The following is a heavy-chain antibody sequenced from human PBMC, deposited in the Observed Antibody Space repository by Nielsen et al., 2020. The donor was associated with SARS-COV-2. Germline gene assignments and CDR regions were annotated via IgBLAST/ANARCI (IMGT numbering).Heavy chain of an antibody. D-gene: IGHD2-8*01. J-gene: IGHJ4*02. CDR2: IIPILGIA. CDR3: AREGVVLMVSQGPLFDY. V-gene: IGHV1-69*04. CDR1: GDTFSSYA. Sequence: SVKVSCKASGDTFSSYAISWVRQAPGQGLEWMGRIIPILGIANYAQKFQGRVTITADKSTSTAYMELSSLGSEDTAVYYCAREGVVLMVSQGPLFDYWGQGTLVTVSS.